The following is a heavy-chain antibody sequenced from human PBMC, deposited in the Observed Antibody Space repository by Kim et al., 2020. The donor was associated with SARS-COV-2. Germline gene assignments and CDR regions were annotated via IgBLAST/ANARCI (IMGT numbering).Heavy chain of an antibody. V-gene: IGHV3-21*01. CDR2: ISSSSSYI. D-gene: IGHD3-3*01. CDR3: ARDGRFLEWLPRYYYYGMDV. J-gene: IGHJ6*02. CDR1: GFTFSSYS. Sequence: GGSLRLSCAASGFTFSSYSMNWVRQAPGKGLEWVSSISSSSSYIYYADSVKGRFTISRDNAKNSLYLQMNSLRAEDTAVYYCARDGRFLEWLPRYYYYGMDVWGQGTTVTVSS.